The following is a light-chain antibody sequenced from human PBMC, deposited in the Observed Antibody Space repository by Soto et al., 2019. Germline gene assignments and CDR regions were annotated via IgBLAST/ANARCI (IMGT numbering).Light chain of an antibody. J-gene: IGLJ2*01. CDR2: EVS. CDR3: SSYSSTTTL. V-gene: IGLV2-14*01. CDR1: SPDFG. Sequence: QSALTQPASVSGSPGQSITISCSGISPDFGVSWYQHFPGKAPKLLIFEVSNRPSGVSTCFSGSKSGNMAFLTISGLQSEDEGLYHCSSYSSTTTLFGGGTKLTVL.